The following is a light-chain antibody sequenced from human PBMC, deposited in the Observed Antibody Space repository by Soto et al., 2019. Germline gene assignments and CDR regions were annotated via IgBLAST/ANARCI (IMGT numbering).Light chain of an antibody. J-gene: IGKJ2*01. CDR1: QGINIF. CDR2: AAS. Sequence: DIQLNKSPSFLSASVGDRVTITCRASQGINIFLAWFQQKPGKAPNLLISAASTLQSGVPSRFSGSGSETEFTLTITSLQPEDSATYYCQQRNSYPRTFGQVTKV. V-gene: IGKV1-9*01. CDR3: QQRNSYPRT.